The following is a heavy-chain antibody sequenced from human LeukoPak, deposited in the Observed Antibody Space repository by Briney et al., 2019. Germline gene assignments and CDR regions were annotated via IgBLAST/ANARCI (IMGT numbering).Heavy chain of an antibody. Sequence: GGSLRLSCAASGFTFSSYAMSWVRQAPGKGLEWVSAISGSGGSTYYADSVKGRFTISRDNSKNTLYLQMNSLRAEDTAIYYCAKRGGYCSGGSCYRPYYFDYWGQETLVTVSS. CDR2: ISGSGGST. V-gene: IGHV3-23*01. J-gene: IGHJ4*02. CDR3: AKRGGYCSGGSCYRPYYFDY. CDR1: GFTFSSYA. D-gene: IGHD2-15*01.